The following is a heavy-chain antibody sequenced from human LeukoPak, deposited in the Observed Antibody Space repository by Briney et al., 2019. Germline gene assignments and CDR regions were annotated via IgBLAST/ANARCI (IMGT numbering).Heavy chain of an antibody. CDR3: ARVVIAARPHWFDP. J-gene: IGHJ5*02. CDR2: IRYDGTEK. CDR1: GFTFSSYG. V-gene: IGHV3-30*02. Sequence: PGGSLRLSCAASGFTFSSYGMHWVRQAPGKGLGWGAFIRYDGTEKYYADSVKGRFTISRDNSKNTLHLKMSSLRPEDTAVYYCARVVIAARPHWFDPWGQGTLVTVSS. D-gene: IGHD6-6*01.